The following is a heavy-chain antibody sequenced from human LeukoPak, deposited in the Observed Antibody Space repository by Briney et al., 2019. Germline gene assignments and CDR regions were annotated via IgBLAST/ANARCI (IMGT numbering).Heavy chain of an antibody. CDR2: ISSSSYI. CDR1: GFTFSSYS. V-gene: IGHV3-21*04. Sequence: GGSLRLSCAASGFTFSSYSMNWVRQAPGKGLEWVSSISSSSYIYYADSVKGRFTISRDNAKNSLYLQMNSLRAEDTAVYYCARDLLNEGNHLDYWGQGTLVTVSS. J-gene: IGHJ4*02. D-gene: IGHD4-23*01. CDR3: ARDLLNEGNHLDY.